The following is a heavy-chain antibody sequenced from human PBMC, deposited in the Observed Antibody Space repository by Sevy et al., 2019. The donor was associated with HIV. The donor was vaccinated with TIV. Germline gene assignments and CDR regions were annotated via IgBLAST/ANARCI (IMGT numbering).Heavy chain of an antibody. V-gene: IGHV4-59*08. J-gene: IGHJ3*02. CDR1: GGSINSDH. CDR3: ARRNDFAI. Sequence: SETQSLTCTVSGGSINSDHWNWIRQPPGKGLEWIGYVYYIGGTNYNPSLKNRVTISVDRTKNQFSLKLTSVTAADTAVYYCARRNDFAIWGQGTMVTVSS. CDR2: VYYIGGT.